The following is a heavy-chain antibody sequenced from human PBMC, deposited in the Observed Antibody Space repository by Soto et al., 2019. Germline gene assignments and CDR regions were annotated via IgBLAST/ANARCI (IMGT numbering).Heavy chain of an antibody. CDR2: ISYDGSNK. V-gene: IGHV3-30*18. Sequence: GGSLRLSCAASGFTFSSYGMHWVRQAPGKGLEWVAVISYDGSNKYYADSVKGRFTISRDNSKNTLYLQMNSLRAEDTAVYYCAKDRSSSSSGYYYYYGMDVWGQGTTVTVSS. CDR1: GFTFSSYG. CDR3: AKDRSSSSSGYYYYYGMDV. J-gene: IGHJ6*02. D-gene: IGHD6-6*01.